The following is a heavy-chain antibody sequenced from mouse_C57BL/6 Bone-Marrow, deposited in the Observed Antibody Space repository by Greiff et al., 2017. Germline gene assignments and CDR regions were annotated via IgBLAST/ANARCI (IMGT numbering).Heavy chain of an antibody. J-gene: IGHJ2*01. V-gene: IGHV1-55*01. CDR2: IYPGSGST. D-gene: IGHD2-4*01. CDR3: AREEDDYGDY. Sequence: QVQLQQSGPELVKPGASVKMSCKASGYTFTSYWITWVKQRPGQGLEWIGDIYPGSGSTNYNEKFKSKATLTVDTSSSTAYMQLSSLTSEDSAVYYCAREEDDYGDYWGQGTTLTVSS. CDR1: GYTFTSYW.